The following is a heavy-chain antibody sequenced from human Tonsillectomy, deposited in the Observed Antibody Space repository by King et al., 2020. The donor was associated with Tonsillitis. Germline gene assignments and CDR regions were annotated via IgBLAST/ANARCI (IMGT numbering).Heavy chain of an antibody. CDR1: GFTFSYYG. Sequence: VQLVESGGGVVQPGRSLRLSCAASGFTFSYYGMHWVRQTPGKGLEWVAVIWYDGNNKYYADSVKGRFTISRDNSKNMLFLQMNSLRAEDTAVYYCARVRVEMATINYYYYGMDVWGQGTTVTVSS. D-gene: IGHD5-24*01. CDR3: ARVRVEMATINYYYYGMDV. CDR2: IWYDGNNK. V-gene: IGHV3-33*01. J-gene: IGHJ6*02.